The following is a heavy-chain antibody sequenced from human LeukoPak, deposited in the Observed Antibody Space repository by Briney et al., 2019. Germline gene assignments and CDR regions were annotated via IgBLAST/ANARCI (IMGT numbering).Heavy chain of an antibody. V-gene: IGHV1-2*02. J-gene: IGHJ4*02. CDR3: ARERERDALYY. CDR2: INPSSGGT. D-gene: IGHD3-10*01. CDR1: GYTFTGYY. Sequence: ASVKVSCKASGYTFTGYYMHWVRQAPGQGLEWMGWINPSSGGTNYAQKFQGRVTMTRDTSIRTVYMDLSRLRSDDTAVYYCARERERDALYYWGQGTLVTVSS.